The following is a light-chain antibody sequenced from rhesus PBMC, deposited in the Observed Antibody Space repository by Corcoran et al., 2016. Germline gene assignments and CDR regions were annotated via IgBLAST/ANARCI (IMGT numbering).Light chain of an antibody. V-gene: IGKV1-22*01. CDR1: QGISSW. Sequence: DIQMTQSPSSLSASVGDRVTITCRASQGISSWLVWYQQKPGKAPKLLIYKASSLQSGVPSRFSGRGSGTAFTLTISSLQPEDFATYYCLQYSSSPYSFGQGTKVEIK. J-gene: IGKJ2*01. CDR3: LQYSSSPYS. CDR2: KAS.